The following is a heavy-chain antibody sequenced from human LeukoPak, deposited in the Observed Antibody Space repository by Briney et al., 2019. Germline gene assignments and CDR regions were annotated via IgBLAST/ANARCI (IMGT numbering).Heavy chain of an antibody. J-gene: IGHJ2*01. CDR1: GGSISSYY. Sequence: SETLSLTCPVSGGSISSYYWNWIRQPPGKGLEWIGHSYYSGSTNYNPSLKSRVTISVDTSKDQFSLQLSSVTAADTAVYYCARRPDYGEYWYFDLWGRGTLVTVSS. D-gene: IGHD4-17*01. CDR3: ARRPDYGEYWYFDL. CDR2: SYYSGST. V-gene: IGHV4-59*08.